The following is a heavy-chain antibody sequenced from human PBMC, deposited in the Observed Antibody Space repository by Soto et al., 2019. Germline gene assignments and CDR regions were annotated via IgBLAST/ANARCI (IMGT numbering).Heavy chain of an antibody. V-gene: IGHV4-59*01. CDR3: AIGAGDYGDPFDF. D-gene: IGHD4-17*01. J-gene: IGHJ4*02. CDR2: IYYSGST. Sequence: SETLSLTCTVSGDSISSYYWSWIRQPPGKGLEWIGYIYYSGSTNYNPSLKSRVTISVDTSKNQFSLKLSSVTAADTAVYYCAIGAGDYGDPFDFWGQGTLVTGSS. CDR1: GDSISSYY.